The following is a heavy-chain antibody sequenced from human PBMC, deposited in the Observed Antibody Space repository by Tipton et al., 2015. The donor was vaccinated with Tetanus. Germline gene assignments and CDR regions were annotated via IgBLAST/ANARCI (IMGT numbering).Heavy chain of an antibody. J-gene: IGHJ4*02. V-gene: IGHV4-34*01. CDR2: INHSGST. Sequence: TLSLTCAVYGGSFSGYYWSWIRQPPGKGLEWIGEINHSGSTNYNPSLKSRVTISVDTSKNQFSPKLSSVTAADTAVYYCAREPYYYDSSGYRRTDSYFDYWGQGTLVTVSS. D-gene: IGHD3-22*01. CDR1: GGSFSGYY. CDR3: AREPYYYDSSGYRRTDSYFDY.